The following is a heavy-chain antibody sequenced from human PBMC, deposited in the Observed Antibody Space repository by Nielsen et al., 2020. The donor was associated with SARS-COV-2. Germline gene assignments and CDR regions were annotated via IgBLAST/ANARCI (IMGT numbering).Heavy chain of an antibody. CDR3: ARNRQLSGYYYYMDV. J-gene: IGHJ6*03. D-gene: IGHD6-13*01. V-gene: IGHV3-48*04. CDR2: ISSSSSTI. Sequence: GESLKISCAASGFTFSSYSMNWVRQAPGKGLEWVSYISSSSSTIYYADSVKGRFTISRDNAKNSLYLQMNSLRAEDTAVYYCARNRQLSGYYYYMDVWGKGTTVTVSS. CDR1: GFTFSSYS.